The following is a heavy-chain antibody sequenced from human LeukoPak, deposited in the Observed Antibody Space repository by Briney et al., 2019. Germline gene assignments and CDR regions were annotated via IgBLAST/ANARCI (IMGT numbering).Heavy chain of an antibody. V-gene: IGHV3-74*01. D-gene: IGHD3-22*01. CDR3: ARDLGQYYDTSDNWFDP. CDR2: INTDGSST. Sequence: GGSLRLSCAASGFTFSSNWMHWVRQAPGKGLVWVSRINTDGSSTTYADSVKGRFTISRDNAKNTLFLQMNSLRAEDTAVYYCARDLGQYYDTSDNWFDPWGQGTLVTVSS. CDR1: GFTFSSNW. J-gene: IGHJ5*02.